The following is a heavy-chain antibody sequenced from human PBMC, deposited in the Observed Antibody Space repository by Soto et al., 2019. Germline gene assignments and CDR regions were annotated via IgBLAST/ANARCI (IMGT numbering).Heavy chain of an antibody. CDR1: GFTFSSYG. Sequence: GSLRLSCAASGFTFSSYGMHWVRQAPGKGLEWVAVISYDGSNKYYADSVKGRFTISRDNSKNTLYLQMNSLRAEDTAMYYCAKNSGYSYGSTVGVYYYGMDVWGQGTTVTVSS. V-gene: IGHV3-30*18. CDR3: AKNSGYSYGSTVGVYYYGMDV. CDR2: ISYDGSNK. D-gene: IGHD5-18*01. J-gene: IGHJ6*02.